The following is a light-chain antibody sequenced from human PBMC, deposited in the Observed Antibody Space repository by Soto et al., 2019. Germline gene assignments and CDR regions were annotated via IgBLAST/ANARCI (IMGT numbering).Light chain of an antibody. CDR2: DAS. CDR3: QQYNNWPPIT. J-gene: IGKJ5*01. CDR1: HSAASA. Sequence: EIVLTQSPATLSVSPGERATLSCRASHSAASAVAWYQQKPGQAPRLLIYDASTRATGVPDRFSGSGSGTEFTLTISSLQSEDFAVYYCQQYNNWPPITFGQGTRLEIK. V-gene: IGKV3-15*01.